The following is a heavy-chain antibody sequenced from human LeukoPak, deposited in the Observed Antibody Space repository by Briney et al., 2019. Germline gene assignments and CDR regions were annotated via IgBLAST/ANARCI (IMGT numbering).Heavy chain of an antibody. Sequence: GGSLRLSCVASDFTFSNYWMSWVRQAPGKGLEWVGNLKQDGSEIYYLDSVKGRFTISRDNTKNSLYLQMNSLRAEDTAVYYCAGGPPGGYYYYMDVWGKGTTVTVSS. CDR1: DFTFSNYW. D-gene: IGHD2-8*02. CDR3: AGGPPGGYYYYMDV. CDR2: LKQDGSEI. V-gene: IGHV3-7*01. J-gene: IGHJ6*03.